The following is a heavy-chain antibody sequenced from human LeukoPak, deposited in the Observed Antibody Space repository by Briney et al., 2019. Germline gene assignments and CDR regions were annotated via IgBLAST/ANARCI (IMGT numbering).Heavy chain of an antibody. J-gene: IGHJ4*02. CDR1: GFTFSSYN. CDR2: ISRSSSYI. D-gene: IGHD2-2*01. V-gene: IGHV3-21*01. CDR3: ARWLFDIVVVPAAMDY. Sequence: GGSLRLSCAASGFTFSSYNMNWVRQAPGKGLEWVSSISRSSSYIYYADSVKGRFTISRDNARNSLYLQMNSLRAEDTAVYYCARWLFDIVVVPAAMDYWGQGTLVTVSS.